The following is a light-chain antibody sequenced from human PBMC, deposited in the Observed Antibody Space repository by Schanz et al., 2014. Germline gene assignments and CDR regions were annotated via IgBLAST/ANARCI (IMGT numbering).Light chain of an antibody. CDR1: SSDVGSYNL. V-gene: IGLV2-14*02. CDR3: AAWDDSLNGWV. CDR2: EVN. J-gene: IGLJ3*02. Sequence: QSALTQPASVSGSPGQSITISCTGTSSDVGSYNLVSWYQHHPGKAPKRMIYEVNKRPSGVPDRFSGSKSGTSASLAISGLQSEDEADYYCAAWDDSLNGWVFGGGTKVTVL.